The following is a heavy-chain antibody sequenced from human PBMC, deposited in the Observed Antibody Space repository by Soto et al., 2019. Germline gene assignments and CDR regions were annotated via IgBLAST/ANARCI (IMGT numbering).Heavy chain of an antibody. D-gene: IGHD3-3*01. CDR1: GFTFSSYV. CDR3: AKDRLYYDFWSGTYYYYYMDV. Sequence: PGGSLRLSCAASGFTFSSYVIHWVRQAPGKGLEWVAVISYDGSNKYYADSVKGRFTIPRDNSKNTLYLQMNSLRAEDTAVYYCAKDRLYYDFWSGTYYYYYMDVWGKGTTVTVSS. J-gene: IGHJ6*03. CDR2: ISYDGSNK. V-gene: IGHV3-30*18.